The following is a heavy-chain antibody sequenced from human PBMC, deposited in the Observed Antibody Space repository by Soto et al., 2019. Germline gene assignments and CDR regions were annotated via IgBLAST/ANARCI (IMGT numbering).Heavy chain of an antibody. Sequence: TGGSLRLSCAASGFTFSSYAMSWVRQAPGKGLEWVSAISGSGGSTYYAASVKGRFTISRDNSKNTLYLQMNSLRAEDTAVYYCAKVRYDILTGYYHPLYYYYGMDVWGQGTTVTVSS. J-gene: IGHJ6*02. CDR3: AKVRYDILTGYYHPLYYYYGMDV. CDR1: GFTFSSYA. D-gene: IGHD3-9*01. CDR2: ISGSGGST. V-gene: IGHV3-23*01.